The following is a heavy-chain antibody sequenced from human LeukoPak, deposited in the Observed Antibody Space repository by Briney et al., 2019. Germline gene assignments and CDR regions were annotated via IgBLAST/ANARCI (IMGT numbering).Heavy chain of an antibody. Sequence: SETLSLTCTVSGGSISSYYWSWIRQPPGKGLEWIGYIYYSGSTNYNPSLKSRVTISVDTSKNQFSLKLSSVTAADTAVYYCARVASGWPRGAFDIWGQGTMVTVSS. CDR3: ARVASGWPRGAFDI. D-gene: IGHD6-19*01. J-gene: IGHJ3*02. CDR2: IYYSGST. CDR1: GGSISSYY. V-gene: IGHV4-59*01.